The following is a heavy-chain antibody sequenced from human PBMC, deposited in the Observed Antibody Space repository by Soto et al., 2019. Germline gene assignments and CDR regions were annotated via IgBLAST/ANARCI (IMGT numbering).Heavy chain of an antibody. CDR2: ISWNSGSI. CDR3: AKDIGYSSSLLFDY. CDR1: GFTFDDYA. J-gene: IGHJ4*02. V-gene: IGHV3-9*01. Sequence: EVQLVESGGGLVQPGRSLRLSCAASGFTFDDYAMHWVRQAPGKGLEWVSGISWNSGSIGYADSVKGRFTISRDNAKNALYLQMNSLRAEDTALYYCAKDIGYSSSLLFDYWGQGTLVTVSS. D-gene: IGHD6-6*01.